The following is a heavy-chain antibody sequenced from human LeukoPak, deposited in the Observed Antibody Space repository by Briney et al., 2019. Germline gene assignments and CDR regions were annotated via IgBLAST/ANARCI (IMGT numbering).Heavy chain of an antibody. V-gene: IGHV3-66*01. J-gene: IGHJ3*02. CDR1: GFTVSSNY. CDR3: ARDPHLDFAFDI. Sequence: GGSLRLSCAASGFTVSSNYMSWVRKAPRKGLEWVSVIYSGGSTYYADSVKCRFVISRDNSKNTLYLQMNTLRVEDTAVYYCARDPHLDFAFDIWGQGTMVTVSS. CDR2: IYSGGST.